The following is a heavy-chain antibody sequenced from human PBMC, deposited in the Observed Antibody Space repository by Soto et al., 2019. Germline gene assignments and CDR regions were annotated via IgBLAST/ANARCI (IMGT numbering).Heavy chain of an antibody. CDR3: AFEREIAAPFDP. V-gene: IGHV3-30*03. J-gene: IGHJ5*02. CDR2: ISYDGSNK. D-gene: IGHD6-6*01. CDR1: GFTFSSYG. Sequence: PGGSLRLSCAASGFTFSSYGMHWVRQAPGKGLEWVAVISYDGSNKYYADSLKGRFTISRDNSKNTIYLQMNSLRAEDTAVYYCAFEREIAAPFDPWGQGTLVTVSS.